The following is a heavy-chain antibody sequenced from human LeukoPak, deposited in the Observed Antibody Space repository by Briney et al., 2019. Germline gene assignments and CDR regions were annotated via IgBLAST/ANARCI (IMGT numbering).Heavy chain of an antibody. V-gene: IGHV4-59*08. Sequence: SETLSLTCTVSGGSISSYYWSWIRQTPGKGLEWIGDIYYSGSTNYNPSLKSRVTISVGTSKNQFSLKLSSVTAADTAVYYCARHTDIAPLSSLKYWGQGTLVTVSS. D-gene: IGHD6-13*01. CDR2: IYYSGST. CDR3: ARHTDIAPLSSLKY. CDR1: GGSISSYY. J-gene: IGHJ4*02.